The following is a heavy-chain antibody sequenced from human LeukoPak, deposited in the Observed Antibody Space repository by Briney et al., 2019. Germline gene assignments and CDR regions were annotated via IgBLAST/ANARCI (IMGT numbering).Heavy chain of an antibody. CDR2: IKQDGSEK. CDR1: GFTFSSYW. V-gene: IGHV3-7*01. Sequence: GGSLRLSCAASGFTFSSYWMSWVRQAPGKGLEWVANIKQDGSEKYYVDSVKGRFTISRDNAKNSLYLQMNSLRAEDTAVYYCARASGWRSWSGAPIRYWGQGTLVTVSS. CDR3: ARASGWRSWSGAPIRY. J-gene: IGHJ4*02. D-gene: IGHD6-19*01.